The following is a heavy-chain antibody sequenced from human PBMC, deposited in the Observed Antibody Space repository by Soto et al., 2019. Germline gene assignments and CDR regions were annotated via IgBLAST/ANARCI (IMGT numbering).Heavy chain of an antibody. CDR3: ARLNGLRYFDWLFQGGWFDP. CDR1: GGSFSGYH. CDR2: INHSGST. J-gene: IGHJ5*02. Sequence: PSETLSLTCAVYGGSFSGYHWSWIRQPPGKGLEWIGEINHSGSTNYNPSLKSRVTISVDTSKNQFSLKLSSVPAADTAVYYCARLNGLRYFDWLFQGGWFDPWGQGTLVTVSS. V-gene: IGHV4-34*01. D-gene: IGHD3-9*01.